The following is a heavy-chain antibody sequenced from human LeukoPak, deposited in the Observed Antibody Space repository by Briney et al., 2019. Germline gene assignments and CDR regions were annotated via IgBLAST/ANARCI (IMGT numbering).Heavy chain of an antibody. D-gene: IGHD1-26*01. CDR3: ARVGVPGVGATQLYYGMDV. CDR2: ISYDGSNK. CDR1: GFTFSSYA. Sequence: GGSLRLSCAASGFTFSSYAMSWVRQAPGKGLEWVAVISYDGSNKYYADSVKGRFTISRDNSKNTLYLQMNSLRAEDTAVYYCARVGVPGVGATQLYYGMDVWGQGTTVTVSS. J-gene: IGHJ6*02. V-gene: IGHV3-30-3*01.